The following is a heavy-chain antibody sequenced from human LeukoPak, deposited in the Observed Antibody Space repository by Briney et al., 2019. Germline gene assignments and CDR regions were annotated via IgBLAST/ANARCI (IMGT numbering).Heavy chain of an antibody. CDR2: IYTSVGNT. Sequence: SETLSLTCTVSRVSISSYSWSWIRQPAGQGLELIGRIYTSVGNTYYNPSLKSRVTISVGKSKNQFSPRLSSVTAADTAVYYCARDRSQLLSPNYYYMDVWGTGTTVTVSS. CDR1: RVSISSYS. V-gene: IGHV4-4*07. D-gene: IGHD2-2*01. J-gene: IGHJ6*03. CDR3: ARDRSQLLSPNYYYMDV.